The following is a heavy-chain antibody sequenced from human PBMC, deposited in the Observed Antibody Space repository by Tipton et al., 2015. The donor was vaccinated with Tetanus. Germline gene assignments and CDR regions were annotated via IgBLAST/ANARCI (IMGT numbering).Heavy chain of an antibody. CDR2: ISGSGNTV. CDR3: AGVTAQRTELYFEH. V-gene: IGHV3-11*01. Sequence: SLRLSCTASGISFSNSYMTWIRQPPGKGLEWVSYISGSGNTVYVAESVKGRLTPSRDNDKATLYLQMNSLRAEDTAVYYCAGVTAQRTELYFEHWGQGTQVTVSS. D-gene: IGHD2-8*02. CDR1: GISFSNSY. J-gene: IGHJ1*01.